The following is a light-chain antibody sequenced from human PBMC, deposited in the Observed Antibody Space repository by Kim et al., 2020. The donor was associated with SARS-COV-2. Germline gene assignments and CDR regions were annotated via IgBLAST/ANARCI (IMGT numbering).Light chain of an antibody. CDR2: DVS. CDR1: SSDVGGYNY. J-gene: IGLJ2*01. CDR3: SSYTSSSTSVV. Sequence: QSALTQPASVSGSPGQSITISCTGTSSDVGGYNYVSWYQQHPGKAPKLMIYDVSNRPSGVSNRFSGSKSGNTASLTISGLQAEDKADYYCSSYTSSSTSVVFGGGTQLTVL. V-gene: IGLV2-14*03.